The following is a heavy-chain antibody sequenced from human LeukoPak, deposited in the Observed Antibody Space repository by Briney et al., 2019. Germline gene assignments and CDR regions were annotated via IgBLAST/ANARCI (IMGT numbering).Heavy chain of an antibody. D-gene: IGHD6-13*01. CDR3: ARGPPESSSDY. CDR1: GYTFTSYD. J-gene: IGHJ4*02. V-gene: IGHV1-8*01. CDR2: MKPKSANT. Sequence: ASVKVSCKASGYTFTSYDINWVRHAPGQGLEWMGRMKPKSANTGYAQKYQGRVTMTRNTSISTAYMEVISLRSEDTAVYYCARGPPESSSDYWGQGTLVTVSS.